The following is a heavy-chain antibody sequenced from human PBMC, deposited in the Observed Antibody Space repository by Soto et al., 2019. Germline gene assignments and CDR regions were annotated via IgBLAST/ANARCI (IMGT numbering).Heavy chain of an antibody. D-gene: IGHD1-26*01. CDR3: ARGVSVGVDY. CDR2: MQPSTGRT. V-gene: IGHV1-8*01. J-gene: IGHJ4*02. Sequence: QVQLVQSGAEVMEPGASVKVSCKASGYSFTSLDINWVRQTAGQGLEWMGWMQPSTGRTGYAQKFQGRVTMTRDTSINTAYMELTTLTSDDTAFYYCARGVSVGVDYWGQGTLVTVSS. CDR1: GYSFTSLD.